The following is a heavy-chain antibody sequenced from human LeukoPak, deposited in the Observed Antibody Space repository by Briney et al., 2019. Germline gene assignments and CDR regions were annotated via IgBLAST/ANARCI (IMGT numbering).Heavy chain of an antibody. CDR2: INPKGDSS. D-gene: IGHD5-12*01. J-gene: IGHJ4*02. V-gene: IGHV3-64*01. CDR3: ARSLGGYSAYVVNDPYEL. CDR1: GFTCGFYS. Sequence: GALLIPCSACCGFTCGFYSMHLVRPPAGGGLEFGSAINPKGDSSYYANSVKGRFTISRHHSKNTLYLQMGSLRAEDIAMYYGARSLGGYSAYVVNDPYELWGQGTLVTVSS.